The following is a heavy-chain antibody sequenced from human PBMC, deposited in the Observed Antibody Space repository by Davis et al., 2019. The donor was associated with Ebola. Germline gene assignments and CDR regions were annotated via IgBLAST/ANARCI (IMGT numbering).Heavy chain of an antibody. V-gene: IGHV3-74*01. D-gene: IGHD5-24*01. J-gene: IGHJ4*02. CDR3: ARDADGPGALVDY. CDR1: GFTFSNFW. CDR2: INHDGIGT. Sequence: PGGSLRLSCSASGFTFSNFWMHWVRQVPGKGLVWVARINHDGIGTWYVKSVKGRFTTSRDNAKNTLYLQMNSLRGEDTAMYYCARDADGPGALVDYWGQGTLVTVSS.